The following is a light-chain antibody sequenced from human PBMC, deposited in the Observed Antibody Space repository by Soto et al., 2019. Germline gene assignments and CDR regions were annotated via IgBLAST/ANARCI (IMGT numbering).Light chain of an antibody. J-gene: IGKJ1*01. CDR2: AAS. CDR3: QQSYTTPWT. Sequence: DVRLNQSPSFPSAYAGDRVTITCRASQSISSYLNWYQQKPGKAPKLLIYAASSLQSGVPSRFSGSGSGTDFTLTISSLQREDFGTYYCQQSYTTPWTFGQ. V-gene: IGKV1-39*01. CDR1: QSISSY.